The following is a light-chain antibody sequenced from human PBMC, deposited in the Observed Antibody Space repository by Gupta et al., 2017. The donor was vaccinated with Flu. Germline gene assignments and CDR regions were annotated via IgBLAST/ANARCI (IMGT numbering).Light chain of an antibody. CDR2: LGS. CDR3: MQALQTPIT. CDR1: QSLLQINGHNY. Sequence: VTPGEPASISCRASQSLLQINGHNYLDWYVQKPGQSPQLLIYLGSTRASGVPDRISGSGSGTDFTLKIKRGEAEDVGVYFCMQALQTPITFGGGTKVEIK. V-gene: IGKV2-28*01. J-gene: IGKJ4*01.